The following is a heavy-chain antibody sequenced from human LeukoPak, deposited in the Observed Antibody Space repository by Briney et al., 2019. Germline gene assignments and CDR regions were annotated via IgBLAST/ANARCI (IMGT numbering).Heavy chain of an antibody. Sequence: GGSLRLSCAASGFTFSSYAMSWVRQAPGKGLEWVSAMSGSGDSTIYADSVKGRFFISRDNSKNTLYLQMNSLRAEDTAVYYCAKDRTSLEMATRGFDYWGQGTLVTVSS. CDR1: GFTFSSYA. CDR3: AKDRTSLEMATRGFDY. D-gene: IGHD5-24*01. CDR2: MSGSGDST. J-gene: IGHJ4*02. V-gene: IGHV3-23*01.